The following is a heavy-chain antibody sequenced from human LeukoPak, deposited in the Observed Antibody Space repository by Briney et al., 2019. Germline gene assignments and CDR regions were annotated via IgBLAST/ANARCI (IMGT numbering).Heavy chain of an antibody. Sequence: PSETLSLTCTVSGGSISSYYWSWIRQPPGKGLEWIGYIYYSGSTNYNPSLKSRVTISVDTSKNQFSLKLSSVTAADTAVYYCASSPYYDSSGYFDYWGQGTLVTVSS. CDR1: GGSISSYY. CDR2: IYYSGST. J-gene: IGHJ4*02. V-gene: IGHV4-59*01. D-gene: IGHD3-22*01. CDR3: ASSPYYDSSGYFDY.